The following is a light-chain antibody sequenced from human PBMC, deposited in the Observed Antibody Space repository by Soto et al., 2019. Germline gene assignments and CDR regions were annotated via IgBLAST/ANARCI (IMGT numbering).Light chain of an antibody. J-gene: IGKJ1*01. CDR1: QSVSSN. Sequence: EIVMTQSPATLSVSPGERATLYCSASQSVSSNLAWYQQKPGQAPRLLIYGASTRATGIPARFSGSGSGTEFTLTISSLQSEDFAVYYCQQYNNWPSWTFGQGTKVDIK. CDR3: QQYNNWPSWT. V-gene: IGKV3-15*01. CDR2: GAS.